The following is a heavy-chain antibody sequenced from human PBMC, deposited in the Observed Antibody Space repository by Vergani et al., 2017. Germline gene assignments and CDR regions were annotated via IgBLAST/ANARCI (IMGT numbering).Heavy chain of an antibody. CDR3: ALWAVDTAMVTDAFDI. V-gene: IGHV4-34*01. CDR1: GGSFSGYY. CDR2: INHSGST. Sequence: QVQLQQWGAGLLKPSETLSLTCAVYGGSFSGYYWRWIRQPPGKGLEWIGEINHSGSTNYNPSLKSRVTISVDTSKNQFSLKLSSVTAADPAVYYCALWAVDTAMVTDAFDIWGQGTMVTVSS. D-gene: IGHD5-18*01. J-gene: IGHJ3*02.